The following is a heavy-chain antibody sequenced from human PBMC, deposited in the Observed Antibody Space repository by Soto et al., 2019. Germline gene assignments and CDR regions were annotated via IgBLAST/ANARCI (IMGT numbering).Heavy chain of an antibody. CDR3: ARRGGALGY. V-gene: IGHV4-59*01. J-gene: IGHJ4*02. Sequence: VQLQESGPGLLKPSETLSLTCTVSNGSIIHYYWSWIRQPPGKGPEWIGYIYYSGSTNYNPSLKSRVTMSVDMSRNQLSLKLNSVTAADTAVYYCARRGGALGYWGQGTLVTVSS. D-gene: IGHD3-16*01. CDR2: IYYSGST. CDR1: NGSIIHYY.